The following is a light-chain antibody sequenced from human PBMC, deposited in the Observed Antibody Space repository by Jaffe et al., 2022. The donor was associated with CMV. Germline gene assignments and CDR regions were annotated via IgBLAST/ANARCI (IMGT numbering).Light chain of an antibody. CDR1: QNINYY. V-gene: IGKV1-39*01. Sequence: DIQMTQSPSSLSASVGDRVTITCRASQNINYYLNWYQQKPGKAPKLLMSAASTLQSGVPSRFSGSESGTDFTLTISSLQPEDFATYYCQQSYNTPWTFGQGTKVEIK. CDR3: QQSYNTPWT. J-gene: IGKJ1*01. CDR2: AAS.